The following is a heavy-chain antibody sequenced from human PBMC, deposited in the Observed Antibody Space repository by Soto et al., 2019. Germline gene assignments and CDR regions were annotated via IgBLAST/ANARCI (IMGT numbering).Heavy chain of an antibody. D-gene: IGHD3-22*01. CDR2: ISSSGSTI. Sequence: GGSLRLSCAASGFTFSDYYMSWIRQAPGKGLEWVSYISSSGSTIYYADSVKGRFTISRDNAKNSLYLQMNSLRAEDTAVYYCARDYYDSSGSPYGMDVWGQGTTVTVS. J-gene: IGHJ6*02. V-gene: IGHV3-11*01. CDR3: ARDYYDSSGSPYGMDV. CDR1: GFTFSDYY.